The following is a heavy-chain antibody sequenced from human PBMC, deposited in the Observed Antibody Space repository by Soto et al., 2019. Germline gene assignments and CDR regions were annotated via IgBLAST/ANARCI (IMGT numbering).Heavy chain of an antibody. V-gene: IGHV1-69*01. D-gene: IGHD3-22*01. J-gene: IGHJ4*02. Sequence: QVQLVQSGAEVKKPGSSVKVSCKASGGTFSSYAISWVRQAPGQGLEWMGGIIPIFGTANYAQKFQGRVTITADESTSTAYMELSRLGSEDTAVYYCARDGYDSSGYYSQNDYWGQGTLVTVSS. CDR3: ARDGYDSSGYYSQNDY. CDR1: GGTFSSYA. CDR2: IIPIFGTA.